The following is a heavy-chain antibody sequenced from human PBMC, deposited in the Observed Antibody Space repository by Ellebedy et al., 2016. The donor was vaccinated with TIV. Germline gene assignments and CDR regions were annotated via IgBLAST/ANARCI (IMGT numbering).Heavy chain of an antibody. V-gene: IGHV3-9*01. Sequence: GESLKISXAASGFTFDDYAMHWVRQAPGKGLEWVSGISWNSGSIGYADSVKGRFTISRDNAKNSLYLQMNSLRAEDTALYYCAKGQSNYFDWLLSFDYWGQGTLVTVSS. CDR1: GFTFDDYA. D-gene: IGHD3-9*01. CDR3: AKGQSNYFDWLLSFDY. J-gene: IGHJ4*02. CDR2: ISWNSGSI.